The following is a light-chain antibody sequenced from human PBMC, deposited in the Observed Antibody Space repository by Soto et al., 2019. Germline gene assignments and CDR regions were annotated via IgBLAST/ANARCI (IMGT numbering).Light chain of an antibody. CDR2: GAS. CDR3: QQYNNWWT. CDR1: QSVSSY. V-gene: IGKV3-15*01. J-gene: IGKJ1*01. Sequence: EIVLTQSPATLSLSPGERASRSCRASQSVSSYLAWYQQKPGQAPRLLIYGASTRATGIPARFSGSGSGTEFTLTISSLQSEDFAVYYCQQYNNWWTFGQGTKVDIK.